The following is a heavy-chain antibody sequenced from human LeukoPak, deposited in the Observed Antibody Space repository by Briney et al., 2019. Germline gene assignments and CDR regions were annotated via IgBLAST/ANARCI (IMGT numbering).Heavy chain of an antibody. CDR2: ISSSSSYI. CDR1: GFTFSSYS. Sequence: PGGPLRLSCAASGFTFSSYSMNWVRQAPGKGLEWVSSISSSSSYIYYADSVKGRFTISRDNAKNSLYLQMNSLRAEDTAVYYCARDIIANENPIPWGQGTLVTVSS. D-gene: IGHD1-1*01. CDR3: ARDIIANENPIP. V-gene: IGHV3-21*01. J-gene: IGHJ5*02.